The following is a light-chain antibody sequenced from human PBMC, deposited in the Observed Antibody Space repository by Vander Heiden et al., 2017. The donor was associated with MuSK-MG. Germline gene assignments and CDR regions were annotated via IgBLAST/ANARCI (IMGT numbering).Light chain of an antibody. CDR1: QSVSSY. Sequence: EIVLTQSPATLSLSPGERATLSCRASQSVSSYLAWYQQKPGQAPRLLIYDASNRANGIPDRFSGSGSGTDFTLTSSSLEPEDFAVYYWQQRSNLKTFGQGTKVEIK. J-gene: IGKJ1*01. CDR3: QQRSNLKT. CDR2: DAS. V-gene: IGKV3-11*01.